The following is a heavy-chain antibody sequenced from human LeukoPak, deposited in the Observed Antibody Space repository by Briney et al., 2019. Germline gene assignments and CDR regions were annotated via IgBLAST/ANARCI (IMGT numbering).Heavy chain of an antibody. Sequence: PGRSLRLSCAASGFTFSSYGMHWVRQAPGKGLEWVAVISYDGSNKYYADSVKGRFTISRDNSKNTLYLQMNSLRAEDTAVYYCAKDRLAYCGGDCSSDYWGQGTLVTVSS. D-gene: IGHD2-21*01. CDR3: AKDRLAYCGGDCSSDY. J-gene: IGHJ4*02. CDR1: GFTFSSYG. CDR2: ISYDGSNK. V-gene: IGHV3-30*18.